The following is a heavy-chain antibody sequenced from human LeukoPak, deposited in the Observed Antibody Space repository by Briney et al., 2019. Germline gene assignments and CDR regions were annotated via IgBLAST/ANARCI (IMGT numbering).Heavy chain of an antibody. CDR1: GYTFTSYY. V-gene: IGHV1-46*01. D-gene: IGHD2-15*01. CDR3: ARDRPYCSGGSYYLILNNWFDP. J-gene: IGHJ5*02. CDR2: INPSGGST. Sequence: GASVKVSCKASGYTFTSYYMHWVRQAPGQGLEWMGIINPSGGSTSYAQKFQGRVTMTRDTSTSTVYMELSSLRSEDTAVYYCARDRPYCSGGSYYLILNNWFDPWGQGTLVTVSS.